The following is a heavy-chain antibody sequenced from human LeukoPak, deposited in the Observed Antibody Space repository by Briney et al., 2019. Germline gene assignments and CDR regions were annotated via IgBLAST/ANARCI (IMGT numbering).Heavy chain of an antibody. CDR3: GRVGVTMVRGVIIKNLPDPRYGMDV. V-gene: IGHV4-34*01. D-gene: IGHD3-10*01. CDR2: INHSGST. Sequence: KPSETLSLTCAVYGGSFSGYYWSWIRQPPGKGLEWIGEINHSGSTNYNPSLKSRVTISVDTSKNQFSLKLSSVTAADTAVYYCGRVGVTMVRGVIIKNLPDPRYGMDVWGQGTTVTVSS. J-gene: IGHJ6*02. CDR1: GGSFSGYY.